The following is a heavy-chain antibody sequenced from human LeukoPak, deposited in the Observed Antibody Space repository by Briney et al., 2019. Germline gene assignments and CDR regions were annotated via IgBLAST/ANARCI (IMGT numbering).Heavy chain of an antibody. V-gene: IGHV1-69*13. CDR2: IIPIFGTA. CDR1: GGTFSSYA. Sequence: SVKVSCKASGGTFSSYAISLVRRAPGQGLEWMGGIIPIFGTANYAQKFQGRVTITADESTSTAYMELSSLRSEDTAVYYCARDIHCSSTSCYDDFDYWGQGTLVTVSS. D-gene: IGHD2-2*01. CDR3: ARDIHCSSTSCYDDFDY. J-gene: IGHJ4*02.